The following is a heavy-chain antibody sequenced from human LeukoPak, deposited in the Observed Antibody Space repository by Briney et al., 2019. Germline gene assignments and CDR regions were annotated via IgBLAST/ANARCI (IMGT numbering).Heavy chain of an antibody. D-gene: IGHD3-16*01. CDR3: ARGLRVGETQDY. V-gene: IGHV3-21*01. Sequence: PGGSLRLSCAASGFTFSSYSMNWVPQAPGKGLEWVSSISSSSSYIYYADSVKGRFTISRDNAKNSLYLQMNSLRAEDTAVYYCARGLRVGETQDYWGQGTLVTVSS. CDR2: ISSSSSYI. CDR1: GFTFSSYS. J-gene: IGHJ4*02.